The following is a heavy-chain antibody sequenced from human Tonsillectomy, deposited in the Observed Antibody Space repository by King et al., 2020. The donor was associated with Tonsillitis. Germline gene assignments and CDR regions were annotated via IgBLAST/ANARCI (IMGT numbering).Heavy chain of an antibody. Sequence: VQLVESGGGLVQPGGSLRLSCAASGFTFSSYAMSWVRQAPGKGLEWVSAISGSGGSTYYADSVKGRFTFSRDNSKNTLYLQMNSLRAEETGVYYCAKRLGWELLEMLSAFDISGQGTIVTVSS. V-gene: IGHV3-23*04. D-gene: IGHD3-10*01. CDR3: AKRLGWELLEMLSAFDI. CDR1: GFTFSSYA. CDR2: ISGSGGST. J-gene: IGHJ3*02.